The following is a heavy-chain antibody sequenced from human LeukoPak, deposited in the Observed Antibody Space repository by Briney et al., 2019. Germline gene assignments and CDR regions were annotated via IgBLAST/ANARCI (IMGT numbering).Heavy chain of an antibody. Sequence: SETLSLTCTVSGGSISSGGYYWSWIRQHPGKGLEWIGYIYYSGSTYYNPSLKSRVTISVDTSENQFSLKLSSVTAADTAVYYCARDYPGIAAAGRRGNWFDPWGQGTLVTVSS. V-gene: IGHV4-31*03. CDR3: ARDYPGIAAAGRRGNWFDP. CDR1: GGSISSGGYY. J-gene: IGHJ5*02. D-gene: IGHD6-13*01. CDR2: IYYSGST.